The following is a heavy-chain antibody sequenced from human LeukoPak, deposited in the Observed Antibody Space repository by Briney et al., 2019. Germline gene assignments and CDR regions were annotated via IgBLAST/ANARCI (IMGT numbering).Heavy chain of an antibody. V-gene: IGHV1-2*02. J-gene: IGHJ4*02. Sequence: ASVKVSCKASGYTFTDYYLHWVRQAPGQGLEWMGWINPNSGGTNYAQTFQGRVTMTRDTSITTAYLELSRLRSDDTAAYYCARIGYNHYFDYWGQGTLVTVSS. D-gene: IGHD5-24*01. CDR3: ARIGYNHYFDY. CDR1: GYTFTDYY. CDR2: INPNSGGT.